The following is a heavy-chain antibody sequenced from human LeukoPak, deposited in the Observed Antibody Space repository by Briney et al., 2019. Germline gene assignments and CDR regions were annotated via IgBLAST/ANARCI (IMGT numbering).Heavy chain of an antibody. CDR3: ATTITYDSSGHADMDV. CDR2: IIPIFGIA. CDR1: GGTFSSYA. V-gene: IGHV1-69*04. Sequence: SVKVSCKASGGTFSSYAISWVRQAPGQGLEWMGRIIPIFGIANYAQKFQGRVTITADKSTSTAYMELSSLRSEDTAVYYCATTITYDSSGHADMDVWGQGTTVTVSS. J-gene: IGHJ6*02. D-gene: IGHD3-22*01.